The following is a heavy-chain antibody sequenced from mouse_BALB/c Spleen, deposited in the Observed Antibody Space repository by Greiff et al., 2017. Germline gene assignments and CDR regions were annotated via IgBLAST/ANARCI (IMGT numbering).Heavy chain of an antibody. CDR3: ARTSTMIMMLDMDY. Sequence: QVQLQQSGAELVRPGSSVKISCKASGYAFSSYWMNWVKQRPGQGLEWIGQIYPGDGDTNYNGKFKCKATLTADKSSSTAYMQLSSLTSEDSAVYFCARTSTMIMMLDMDYWGQGTSVTVSS. V-gene: IGHV1-80*01. CDR2: IYPGDGDT. D-gene: IGHD2-4*01. CDR1: GYAFSSYW. J-gene: IGHJ4*01.